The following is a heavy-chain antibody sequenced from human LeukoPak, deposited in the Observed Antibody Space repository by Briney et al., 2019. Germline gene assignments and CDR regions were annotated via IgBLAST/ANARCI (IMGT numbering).Heavy chain of an antibody. CDR3: ARAPSEIGGYYPEYFRH. Sequence: GGSLRLSCAASGFTFSTYWMHWVRQAPGKGLVWVSRIKGDGSTNYADSVKGRFTISRDNAKNTLSLQMNSLRPEDTGVYYCARAPSEIGGYYPEYFRHWGQGTLVTVSS. V-gene: IGHV3-74*01. J-gene: IGHJ1*01. CDR1: GFTFSTYW. CDR2: IKGDGST. D-gene: IGHD3-3*01.